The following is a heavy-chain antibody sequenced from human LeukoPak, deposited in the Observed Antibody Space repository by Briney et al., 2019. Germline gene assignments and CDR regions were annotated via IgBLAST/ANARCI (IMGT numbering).Heavy chain of an antibody. CDR2: INPNSGGT. J-gene: IGHJ4*02. CDR3: ARGPSIFSDY. D-gene: IGHD3-3*01. V-gene: IGHV1-2*02. Sequence: GASVKVSCKASGYTFISYSITWVRQAPGQGLEWMGWINPNSGGTNYAQKFQGRVTMTRDTSISTAYMELSRLRSDDTAVYYCARGPSIFSDYWGQGTLVTVSS. CDR1: GYTFISYS.